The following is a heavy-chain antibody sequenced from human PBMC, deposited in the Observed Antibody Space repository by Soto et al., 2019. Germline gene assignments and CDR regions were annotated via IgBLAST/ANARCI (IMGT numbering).Heavy chain of an antibody. J-gene: IGHJ4*02. Sequence: QVQLQESGPGLVKPSQTLSLTCTVSGGSISSGDYYWSWIRQPPGKGLEWIGYIYYSGSTYYNPSLKSRVTISVDTSKNQFSLKLSSVTAADTAVYYCARDVLLYCSGGSCYGGIDYWGQGTLVTVSS. CDR1: GGSISSGDYY. CDR3: ARDVLLYCSGGSCYGGIDY. CDR2: IYYSGST. V-gene: IGHV4-30-4*01. D-gene: IGHD2-15*01.